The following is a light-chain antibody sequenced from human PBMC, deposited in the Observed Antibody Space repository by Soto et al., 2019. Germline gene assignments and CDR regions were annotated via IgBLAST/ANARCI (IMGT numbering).Light chain of an antibody. CDR2: DAS. CDR3: QHCDYLPI. CDR1: QDITSY. J-gene: IGKJ3*01. V-gene: IGKV1-33*01. Sequence: DIQMTQSPSSLSASVGDRVTITCQASQDITSYLNWCQHKPGKAPKLLIYDASILEAGVPPRFSGSGSGTDFTLTISSLQPEDVATYYCQHCDYLPIFGPGTTVDFK.